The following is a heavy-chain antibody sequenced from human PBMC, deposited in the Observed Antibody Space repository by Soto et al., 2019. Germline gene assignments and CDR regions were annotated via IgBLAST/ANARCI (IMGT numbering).Heavy chain of an antibody. J-gene: IGHJ4*02. CDR3: ARDDSSGYYHFDY. V-gene: IGHV4-59*01. CDR1: GGSISSYY. D-gene: IGHD3-22*01. Sequence: SETLSLTCTVSGGSISSYYWSWIRQPPGKGLEWIGYIYYSGTTNYNPSLKSRVTISADTSKNQFSLKLSSVTAADTAVYYCARDDSSGYYHFDYWGQGTLVTVSS. CDR2: IYYSGTT.